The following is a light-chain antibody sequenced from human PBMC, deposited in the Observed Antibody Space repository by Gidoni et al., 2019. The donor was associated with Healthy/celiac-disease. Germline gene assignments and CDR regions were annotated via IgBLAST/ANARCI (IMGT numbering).Light chain of an antibody. J-gene: IGKJ2*04. CDR1: QSISSW. CDR3: QQYNSFMCS. Sequence: DLQMTQSPSTLSASVGDRVTITCRASQSISSWLAWYQQKPGKAPKLLIYHASSLESGVPSRFSGSGSGLEFTLTISSLQPDDFATYYCQQYNSFMCSFXXXTKLEIK. CDR2: HAS. V-gene: IGKV1-5*03.